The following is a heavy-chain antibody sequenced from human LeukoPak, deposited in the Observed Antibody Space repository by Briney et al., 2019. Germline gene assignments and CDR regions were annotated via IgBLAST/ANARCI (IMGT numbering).Heavy chain of an antibody. CDR1: GGSISXXX. Sequence: XVSGGSISXXXXXWIRXPPGXXXXXXXYMYYSGSPKYNPSLKSRVTISVDTSKNQFSLKLSSVTAADTAVYYCARGVPHYYDSSGYPQENWGQGTLVTVSS. CDR2: MYYSGSP. CDR3: ARGVPHYYDSSGYPQEN. J-gene: IGHJ4*02. V-gene: IGHV4-59*01. D-gene: IGHD3-22*01.